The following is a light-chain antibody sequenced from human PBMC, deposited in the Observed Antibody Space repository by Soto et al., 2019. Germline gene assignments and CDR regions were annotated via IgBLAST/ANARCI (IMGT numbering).Light chain of an antibody. V-gene: IGLV1-47*01. J-gene: IGLJ3*02. CDR3: AAWDDHLSGWV. Sequence: QSVLTQSPSASGTPGQWVTISCSGSSSDIGSNYVYWYQQLPGTAPKLLIYRNNQRPSGVPDRFSGSKSGTSASLAISGRRYEDEDDYYCAAWDDHLSGWVFGGGTKLTVL. CDR1: SSDIGSNY. CDR2: RNN.